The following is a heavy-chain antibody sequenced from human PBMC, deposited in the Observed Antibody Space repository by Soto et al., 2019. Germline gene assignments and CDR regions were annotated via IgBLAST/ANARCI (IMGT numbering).Heavy chain of an antibody. CDR2: IYYAGST. J-gene: IGHJ4*02. CDR1: GGSIRSYY. Sequence: SETLSLTCSVSGGSIRSYYWSWIRQPPGKGLEWIGFIYYAGSTKYNPSLNSRVTISVDTSKNQFSLKVTSVTAADTAVYYCARRIVATETFYYWGQGTLVTVSS. V-gene: IGHV4-59*08. CDR3: ARRIVATETFYY. D-gene: IGHD5-12*01.